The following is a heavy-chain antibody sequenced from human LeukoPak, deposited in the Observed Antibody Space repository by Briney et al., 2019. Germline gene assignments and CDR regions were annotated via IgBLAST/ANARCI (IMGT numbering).Heavy chain of an antibody. V-gene: IGHV3-21*01. J-gene: IGHJ4*02. CDR2: TSRSASYI. CDR1: GFTFNNFA. CDR3: ARGSDYYYGSSSVDF. Sequence: GGSLRLSCAASGFTFNNFAMNWVRQAPGKGLEWLSSTSRSASYIYYANSVRGRFTISRDNAQNSLYLQMNSLRADDTAVYYCARGSDYYYGSSSVDFWGQGTLVTVSS. D-gene: IGHD3-22*01.